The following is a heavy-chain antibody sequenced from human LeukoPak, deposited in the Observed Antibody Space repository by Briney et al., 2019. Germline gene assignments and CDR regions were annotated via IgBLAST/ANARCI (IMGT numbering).Heavy chain of an antibody. CDR2: ISSSSSYI. Sequence: GGSLRLSCEASGFTFTTYSMTWVRQAPGKGLEWVSSISSSSSYIYYADSVKGRFTISRDNAKNSLYLQMNSLRAEDTAVYYCAREKDDSRTYYYYYYMDVWGKGTTVTVSS. D-gene: IGHD3-22*01. V-gene: IGHV3-21*01. J-gene: IGHJ6*03. CDR3: AREKDDSRTYYYYYYMDV. CDR1: GFTFTTYS.